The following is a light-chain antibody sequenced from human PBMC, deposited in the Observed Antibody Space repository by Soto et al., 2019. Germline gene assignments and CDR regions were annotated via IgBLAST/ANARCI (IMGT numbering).Light chain of an antibody. CDR1: RDIATW. V-gene: IGKV1D-12*01. Sequence: DIQMTQSPSSVSASVGDRVTITCRASRDIATWVAWYQQKPGKAPKLLIYSASTLHSGVPSRFSGSGSGTDFALTVSSLQPEDFATYYCQQADTFPWTFGQGTKVEIK. CDR2: SAS. J-gene: IGKJ1*01. CDR3: QQADTFPWT.